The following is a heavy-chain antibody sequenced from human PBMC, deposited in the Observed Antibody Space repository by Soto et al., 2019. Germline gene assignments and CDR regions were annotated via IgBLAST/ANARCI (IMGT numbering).Heavy chain of an antibody. CDR1: GGSISSSSYY. V-gene: IGHV4-39*01. Sequence: PSETLSLTCTVSGGSISSSSYYWGWIRQPPGKGLEWIGSIYYSGSTYYNPSLKSRVTISVDTSKNQFSLKLSSVTAADTAVYNCARPRGYSYGDYYYYGMDVWGQGTTVTVSS. D-gene: IGHD5-18*01. CDR3: ARPRGYSYGDYYYYGMDV. J-gene: IGHJ6*02. CDR2: IYYSGST.